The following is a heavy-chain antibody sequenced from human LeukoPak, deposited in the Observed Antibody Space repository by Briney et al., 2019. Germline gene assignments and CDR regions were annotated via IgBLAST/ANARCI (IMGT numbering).Heavy chain of an antibody. J-gene: IGHJ5*01. V-gene: IGHV3-7*01. CDR1: GFTFSSYW. CDR2: VKQDGSEK. CDR3: AKEGDCPILTCDS. D-gene: IGHD2-21*01. Sequence: GGSLRLSCAASGFTFSSYWMNWLRQAPGKGLEWVANVKQDGSEKYYVDSVKGRLTISSDNAKQSLYLQMNSLRAEDTAVYYCAKEGDCPILTCDSGGRGALVTVSS.